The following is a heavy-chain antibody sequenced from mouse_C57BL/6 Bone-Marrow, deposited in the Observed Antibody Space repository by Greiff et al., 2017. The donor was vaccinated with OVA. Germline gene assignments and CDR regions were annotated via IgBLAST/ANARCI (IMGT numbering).Heavy chain of an antibody. CDR2: IHPNSGST. D-gene: IGHD1-1*01. CDR1: GYTFTSYW. CDR3: TRPSYSYGSPYFDY. J-gene: IGHJ2*01. V-gene: IGHV1-64*01. Sequence: QVQLQQPGAELVKPGASVKLSCKASGYTFTSYWMHWVKQRPGQGLEWIGMIHPNSGSTNYNEKFKSKVTLTVDKSSSTDYMQLSSLPSEDSADYYSTRPSYSYGSPYFDYWGQGTTLTVSS.